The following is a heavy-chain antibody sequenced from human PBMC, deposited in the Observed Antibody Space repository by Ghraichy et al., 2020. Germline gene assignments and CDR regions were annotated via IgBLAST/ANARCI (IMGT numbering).Heavy chain of an antibody. J-gene: IGHJ6*02. CDR3: ARRDYYYYGMDV. CDR2: ISTVSNYI. V-gene: IGHV3-21*06. Sequence: GGSLRLSCKASGFTFSRYTMNWVRQAPGKGLEWVASISTVSNYISYADSLKGRFTISRDNAMNSLVLQMSSLRADDTAVYFCARRDYYYYGMDVWGQGTTVTVSS. CDR1: GFTFSRYT.